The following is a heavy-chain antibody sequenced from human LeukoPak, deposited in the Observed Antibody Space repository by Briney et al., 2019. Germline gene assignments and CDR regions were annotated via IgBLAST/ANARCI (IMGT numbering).Heavy chain of an antibody. Sequence: SETPSLTCTVSGGSISSSSYYWGWIRQPPGKGLEWIGYIYYSGSTYYNPSLKSRVTISVDTSKNQFSLKLSSVTAADTAVYYCARDVYYYDSSGHSRSGYFDYWGQGTLVTVSS. J-gene: IGHJ4*02. V-gene: IGHV4-31*03. CDR1: GGSISSSSYY. CDR3: ARDVYYYDSSGHSRSGYFDY. CDR2: IYYSGST. D-gene: IGHD3-22*01.